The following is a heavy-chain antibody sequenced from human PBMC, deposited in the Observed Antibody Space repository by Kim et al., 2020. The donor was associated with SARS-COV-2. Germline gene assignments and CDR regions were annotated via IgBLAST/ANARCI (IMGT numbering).Heavy chain of an antibody. D-gene: IGHD3-22*01. V-gene: IGHV3-23*01. CDR1: GFTFSSYA. J-gene: IGHJ4*02. CDR3: AEWSSYYGSSGYPLDY. CDR2: ISGSGGST. Sequence: GGSLRLSCAASGFTFSSYAMSWVRQAPGKGLEWVSAISGSGGSTYYADSVKGRFTISRDNSKNTLYLQMNSLRAEDTAVYYCAEWSSYYGSSGYPLDYWGQGTLVTVSS.